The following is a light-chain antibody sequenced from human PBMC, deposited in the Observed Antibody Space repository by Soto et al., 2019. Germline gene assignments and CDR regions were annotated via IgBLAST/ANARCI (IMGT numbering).Light chain of an antibody. V-gene: IGLV2-8*01. Sequence: QSVRTQPPSASGSPGQSVTISCTGTSSDVGAYDYVSWYQQHPGKAPKLMIYEINKRPSGVPDRFSGSKSGNTASLTVSGLQAEDEADYYCSSFAGSNNFPYVFGTGTKATVL. CDR2: EIN. J-gene: IGLJ1*01. CDR1: SSDVGAYDY. CDR3: SSFAGSNNFPYV.